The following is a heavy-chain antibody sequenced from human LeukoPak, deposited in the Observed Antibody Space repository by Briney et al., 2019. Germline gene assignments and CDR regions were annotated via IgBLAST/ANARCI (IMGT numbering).Heavy chain of an antibody. V-gene: IGHV4-34*01. Sequence: SETLSLTCAVYGGSFSGYYWSWIRQPPGKGLEWIGEINHSGSTNYNPSLKSRVTISVDTSKNQFSLKLSSVTAADTAVYYCARVVLLWFGVYYAYCDYRGQVALVTVSS. D-gene: IGHD3-10*01. CDR2: INHSGST. J-gene: IGHJ4*02. CDR1: GGSFSGYY. CDR3: ARVVLLWFGVYYAYCDY.